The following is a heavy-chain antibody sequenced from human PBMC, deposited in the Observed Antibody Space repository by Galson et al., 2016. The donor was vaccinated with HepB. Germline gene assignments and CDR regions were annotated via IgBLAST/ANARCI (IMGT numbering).Heavy chain of an antibody. Sequence: QSGAEVKKPGESLKISCKGSGYTFTDYWIGWVRQMPGRGLEWMGVIYPGDSDTRYSPSFQGQVTISADTSISTAYLQWSSLKASDTAMYYCARHEPRGDTSPYRGYWGQGTLVTVSS. D-gene: IGHD3-16*02. V-gene: IGHV5-51*01. CDR1: GYTFTDYW. J-gene: IGHJ4*02. CDR3: ARHEPRGDTSPYRGY. CDR2: IYPGDSDT.